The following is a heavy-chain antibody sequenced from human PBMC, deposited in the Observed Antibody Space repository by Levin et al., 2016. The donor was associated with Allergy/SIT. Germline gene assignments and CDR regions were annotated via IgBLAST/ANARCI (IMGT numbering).Heavy chain of an antibody. CDR3: ARSIALGY. D-gene: IGHD3-16*01. CDR2: LNQNGSEQ. V-gene: IGHV3-7*03. CDR1: GFPFSDYW. J-gene: IGHJ4*02. Sequence: GGSLRLSCAASGFPFSDYWMSWVRQAPGKGLEWVANLNQNGSEQHYVDFVKGRFTISRDNAKNTVYLQMNNLRVEDTAVYYCARSIALGYWSQGTQVTVSS.